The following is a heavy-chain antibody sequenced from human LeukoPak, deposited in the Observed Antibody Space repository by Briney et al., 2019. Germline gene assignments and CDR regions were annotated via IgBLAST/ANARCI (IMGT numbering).Heavy chain of an antibody. Sequence: GRSLRLSCAAPGFTFSSYAMHWVRQAPGKGLEWVAVISYDGSNKYYADSVKGRFTIPRDNSKNTLYLQMNSLRAEDTAVYYCARGVGYCSGGSCHYYFDYWGQGTLVTVSS. V-gene: IGHV3-30-3*01. D-gene: IGHD2-15*01. J-gene: IGHJ4*02. CDR2: ISYDGSNK. CDR1: GFTFSSYA. CDR3: ARGVGYCSGGSCHYYFDY.